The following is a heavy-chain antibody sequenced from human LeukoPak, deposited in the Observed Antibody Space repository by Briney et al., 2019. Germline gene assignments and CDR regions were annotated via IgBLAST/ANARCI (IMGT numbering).Heavy chain of an antibody. CDR3: ARDLPGALYYYGMDV. CDR2: ISYDGSNK. Sequence: GRSLRLSCAASGFTFSSYAMHWVRQAPGKGLEWVAVISYDGSNKYYADSVKGRFTISRDNSKNTLYLQMNSLRAEDTAVYYCARDLPGALYYYGMDVWGQGTTVTVSS. D-gene: IGHD1-1*01. J-gene: IGHJ6*02. CDR1: GFTFSSYA. V-gene: IGHV3-30*14.